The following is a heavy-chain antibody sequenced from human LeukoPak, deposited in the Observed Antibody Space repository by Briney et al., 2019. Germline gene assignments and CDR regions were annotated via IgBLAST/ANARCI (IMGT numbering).Heavy chain of an antibody. CDR3: ARDRGDSSEIDY. Sequence: SETLSLTCTVSGYSISSGYYWGWIRQPPGKGLEWIGSIYHSGSTYYNPSLKSRVTISVDTSKNQFSLKLSSVTAADTAVYYCARDRGDSSEIDYWGQGTLVTVSS. CDR1: GYSISSGYY. J-gene: IGHJ4*02. D-gene: IGHD3-22*01. CDR2: IYHSGST. V-gene: IGHV4-38-2*02.